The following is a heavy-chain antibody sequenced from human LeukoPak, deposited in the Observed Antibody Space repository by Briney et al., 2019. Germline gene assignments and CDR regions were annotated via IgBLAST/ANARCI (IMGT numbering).Heavy chain of an antibody. V-gene: IGHV1-46*01. CDR1: GYTFTSHY. Sequence: ASVKVSCKASGYTFTSHYIHWVRQAPGQGLEWMGIINPGGGRTSYAQKFQGRVTMTRDTSTSTVFMELSSLTSEDTAIYYCATDRARAGNNLGSLDSWGQGTLVTVSS. D-gene: IGHD5-24*01. CDR3: ATDRARAGNNLGSLDS. CDR2: INPGGGRT. J-gene: IGHJ4*02.